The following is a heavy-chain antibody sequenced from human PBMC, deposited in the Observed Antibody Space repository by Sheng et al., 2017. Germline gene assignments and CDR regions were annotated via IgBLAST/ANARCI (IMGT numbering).Heavy chain of an antibody. CDR1: GYTFTDYG. CDR2: ISAYNGNT. V-gene: IGHV1-18*01. Sequence: QVQLVQSGGEVKKPGASVRVSCKASGYTFTDYGFTWVRQAPGQGLEWVGWISAYNGNTNYAQKLQGRVTVTTDASTSTAYMELRSLRADDTAVYYCARLRGQCTTCFIRNWGRERWSPSPQ. CDR3: ARLRGQCTTCFIRN. J-gene: IGHJ4*02. D-gene: IGHD2-2*01.